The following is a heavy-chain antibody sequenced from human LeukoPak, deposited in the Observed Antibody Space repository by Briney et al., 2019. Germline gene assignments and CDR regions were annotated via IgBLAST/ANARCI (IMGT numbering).Heavy chain of an antibody. CDR2: IKQDGSEN. Sequence: GGSLRLSCAASGFTFRTYWMNWVRQAPGKGLEWVASIKQDGSENYYVDSVKGRFAISRDNAKNSVYLQMNSLRAEDTAVYYCARDPYYYDSGSFAAFDIWGQGTMVTVSS. J-gene: IGHJ3*02. CDR1: GFTFRTYW. V-gene: IGHV3-7*01. CDR3: ARDPYYYDSGSFAAFDI. D-gene: IGHD3-10*01.